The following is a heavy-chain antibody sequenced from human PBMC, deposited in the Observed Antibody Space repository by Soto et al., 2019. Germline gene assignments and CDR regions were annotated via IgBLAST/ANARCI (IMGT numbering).Heavy chain of an antibody. Sequence: GGSLRLSCTASQFTFNVYGMSWVRQAPGKGLEWVSSISVTGENSLYADSVRGRFTMSRDNSKDILHLQMNSLRVDDTAMYYCAKQHGAWPSNWLDAWGQGALVTVSS. CDR3: AKQHGAWPSNWLDA. J-gene: IGHJ5*02. CDR1: QFTFNVYG. CDR2: ISVTGENS. V-gene: IGHV3-23*01.